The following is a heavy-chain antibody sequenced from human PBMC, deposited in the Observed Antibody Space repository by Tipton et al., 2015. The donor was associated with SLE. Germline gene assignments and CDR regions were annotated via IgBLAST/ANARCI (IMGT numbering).Heavy chain of an antibody. V-gene: IGHV3-66*02. CDR1: EFTVSYNY. Sequence: GSLRLSCAASEFTVSYNYISWVRQAPGKGLEWVSIIYSGGNTYYAESVKGRFTISGDNSKSTVFLQMGSLRAEDMAVYYCVRSAVVPYPNWFGPWGQGTLVAVSS. CDR2: IYSGGNT. CDR3: VRSAVVPYPNWFGP. D-gene: IGHD5-18*01. J-gene: IGHJ5*02.